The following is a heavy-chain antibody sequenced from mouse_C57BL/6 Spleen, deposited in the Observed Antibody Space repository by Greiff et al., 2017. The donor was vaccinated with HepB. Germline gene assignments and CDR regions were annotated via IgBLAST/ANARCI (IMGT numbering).Heavy chain of an antibody. V-gene: IGHV1-15*01. CDR2: IDPETGGT. Sequence: QVQLKQSGAELVRPGASVTLSCKASGYTFTDYEMHWVKQTPVHGLEWIGAIDPETGGTAYNQKFKGKAILTADKSSSTAYMELRSLTSEDSAVYYCTRLYYGYDDAMDYWGQGTSVTVSS. D-gene: IGHD2-2*01. CDR3: TRLYYGYDDAMDY. CDR1: GYTFTDYE. J-gene: IGHJ4*01.